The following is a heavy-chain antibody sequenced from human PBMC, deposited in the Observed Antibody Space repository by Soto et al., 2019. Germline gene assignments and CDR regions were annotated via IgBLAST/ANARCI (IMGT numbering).Heavy chain of an antibody. CDR3: ASGVTKTSYGMDV. D-gene: IGHD3-3*01. CDR2: ISYDGSNK. CDR1: GFTFSSYA. Sequence: GGSLRLSCAASGFTFSSYAMHWVRQAPGKGLEWVAVISYDGSNKYYADSVKGRFTISRDNSKNTLYLQMNSLRAEDTAVYYCASGVTKTSYGMDVWGQGTTVTVYS. V-gene: IGHV3-30-3*01. J-gene: IGHJ6*02.